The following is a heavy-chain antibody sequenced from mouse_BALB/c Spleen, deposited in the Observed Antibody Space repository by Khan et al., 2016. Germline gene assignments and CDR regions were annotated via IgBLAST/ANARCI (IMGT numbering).Heavy chain of an antibody. J-gene: IGHJ4*01. D-gene: IGHD1-1*02. CDR2: IVPGSGYT. Sequence: QVQLQESGAELMKPGASVKISCKATGYTFSNYWIQWVKQRPGHGLEWIGDIVPGSGYTNYNQKFKGKATFTADPSSNTAYMQLSSLTSEDSAVYYCASAWYSVDCWGQGTAVAVSA. CDR1: GYTFSNYW. V-gene: IGHV1-9*01. CDR3: ASAWYSVDC.